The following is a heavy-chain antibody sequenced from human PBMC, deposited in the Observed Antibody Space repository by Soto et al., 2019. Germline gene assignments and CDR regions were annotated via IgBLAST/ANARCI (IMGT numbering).Heavy chain of an antibody. CDR3: ARGPIYYYYYYGMDV. D-gene: IGHD3-3*01. CDR2: INHSGST. V-gene: IGHV4-34*01. J-gene: IGHJ6*02. CDR1: GGSFSGYY. Sequence: QVQLQQWGAGLLKPSETLSLTCAVYGGSFSGYYWSWIRQPPGKGLEWIGEINHSGSTNYNPSLKSRVTISVDTSKNQFSLKLSSVTAADTAVYYCARGPIYYYYYYGMDVWGQGTTVTVSS.